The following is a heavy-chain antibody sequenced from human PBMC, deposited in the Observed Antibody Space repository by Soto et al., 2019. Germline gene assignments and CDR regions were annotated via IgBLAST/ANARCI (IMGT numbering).Heavy chain of an antibody. V-gene: IGHV5-10-1*01. CDR3: ARQIYDSDTGPNFQYYFDP. Sequence: VASLKISCKVSGYSFAGYWITWVRQNPGKGLEWMGRIDPSDSQTYYSPSFRGHVTISVTKSITTVFLQWSSLRASDTAMYYCARQIYDSDTGPNFQYYFDPWGQGTPVTVSS. CDR2: IDPSDSQT. J-gene: IGHJ4*02. D-gene: IGHD3-22*01. CDR1: GYSFAGYW.